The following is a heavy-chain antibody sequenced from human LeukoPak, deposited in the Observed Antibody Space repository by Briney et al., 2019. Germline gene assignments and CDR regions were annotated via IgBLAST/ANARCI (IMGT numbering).Heavy chain of an antibody. CDR1: GFTFSNAW. J-gene: IGHJ5*02. CDR3: ATDLAVAGMRWFDP. Sequence: GSLRLSCAASGFTFSNAWMSWVRQAPGKGREWGGRSYTSGSTNYNPSLKSRVSISVDTSKNQFSLTLSSVTAADTAVYYCATDLAVAGMRWFDPWGQGNLVTVSS. D-gene: IGHD6-19*01. V-gene: IGHV4-4*08. CDR2: SYTSGST.